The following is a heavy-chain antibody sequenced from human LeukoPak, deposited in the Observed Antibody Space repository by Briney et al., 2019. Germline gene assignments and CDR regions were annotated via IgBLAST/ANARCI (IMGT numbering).Heavy chain of an antibody. CDR3: ARRGRGLKYSGYVGY. CDR1: GGSFSGYY. Sequence: PSETLSLTCAVYGGSFSGYYWSWIRQPPGKGLEWIGEINHSGSTNYNPSLKSRVTISVDTSKNQFSLKLSSVTAADTAVYYRARRGRGLKYSGYVGYWGQGTLVTVSS. CDR2: INHSGST. D-gene: IGHD5-12*01. V-gene: IGHV4-34*01. J-gene: IGHJ4*02.